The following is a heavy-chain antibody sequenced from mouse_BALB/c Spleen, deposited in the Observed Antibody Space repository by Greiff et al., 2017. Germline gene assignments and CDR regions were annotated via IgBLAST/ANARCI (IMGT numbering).Heavy chain of an antibody. J-gene: IGHJ3*01. Sequence: EVQLQQSGAELVKPGDSVKLSCTASGFNIIDTYMHWVKQRPEQGLEWIGRIDPANGNTKYDPKFQGKATKTADTSSNTAYLQLSSLTSEDTAVYYCARSENYDYAAYWGQGTLVTVSA. V-gene: IGHV14-3*02. CDR1: GFNIIDTY. D-gene: IGHD2-4*01. CDR2: IDPANGNT. CDR3: ARSENYDYAAY.